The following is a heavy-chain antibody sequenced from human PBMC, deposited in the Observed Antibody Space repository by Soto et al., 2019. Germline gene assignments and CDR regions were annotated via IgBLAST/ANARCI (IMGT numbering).Heavy chain of an antibody. D-gene: IGHD6-19*01. CDR2: ISAYNGNT. CDR3: ARRRDIAVAGTFDY. V-gene: IGHV1-18*01. CDR1: GYTFTSYG. J-gene: IGHJ4*02. Sequence: EASVKVSCKASGYTFTSYGISWVRQAPGQGLEWMGWISAYNGNTNYAQKLQGRVTMTTDTSTSTAYMELRSLRSDDTAVYYCARRRDIAVAGTFDYWGQGTLVTVSS.